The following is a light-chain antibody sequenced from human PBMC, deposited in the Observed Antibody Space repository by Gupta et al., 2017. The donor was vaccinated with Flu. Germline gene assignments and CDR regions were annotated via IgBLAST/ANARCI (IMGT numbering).Light chain of an antibody. Sequence: SVTISCTGTSSDVGGYNSVSWYQQDPGKAHKLIILDVVRRPSGVPDRFSGSKSGNTASLTISGLQPDEEANYYCCSYAGSDIRLFGGGTKVTVL. V-gene: IGLV2-11*03. CDR1: SSDVGGYNS. J-gene: IGLJ2*01. CDR2: DVV. CDR3: CSYAGSDIRL.